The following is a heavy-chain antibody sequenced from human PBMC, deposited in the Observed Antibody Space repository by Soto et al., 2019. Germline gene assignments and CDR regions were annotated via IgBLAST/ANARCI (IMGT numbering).Heavy chain of an antibody. J-gene: IGHJ5*02. CDR1: GFTFSSYS. V-gene: IGHV3-48*02. CDR2: ISSSSSTI. Sequence: GGSLRLSCAASGFTFSSYSMNWVRQAPGKGLEWVSYISSSSSTIYYADSVKGRFTISRDNAKNSLYLQMNSLRDEDTAVYYCARDRTPGIAAPAWFDPWGQGTLVTVSS. CDR3: ARDRTPGIAAPAWFDP. D-gene: IGHD6-13*01.